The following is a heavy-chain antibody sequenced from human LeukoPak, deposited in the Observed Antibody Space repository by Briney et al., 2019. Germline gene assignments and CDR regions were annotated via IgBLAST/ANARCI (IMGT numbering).Heavy chain of an antibody. CDR3: AREIVVVVAATPNAFDI. J-gene: IGHJ3*02. V-gene: IGHV4-4*02. D-gene: IGHD2-15*01. CDR1: GGSISSSNW. Sequence: PSGTLSLTCAVSGGSISSSNWWSWVRQPPGKGLEWIGEIYHSGSTNYNPSLKSRVTISVDKSKNQFSLKLSSVTAADTAVYYCAREIVVVVAATPNAFDIWGQGTMVTVSS. CDR2: IYHSGST.